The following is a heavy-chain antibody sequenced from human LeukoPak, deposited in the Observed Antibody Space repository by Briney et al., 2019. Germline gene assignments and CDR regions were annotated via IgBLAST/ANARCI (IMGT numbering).Heavy chain of an antibody. D-gene: IGHD6-19*01. CDR2: TSSSDAGT. V-gene: IGHV3-23*01. J-gene: IGHJ4*02. Sequence: QPGGSLRLSCAASGFALSSYAMSWVRQAPGKGLEWVSATSSSDAGTYHAESVRGRFTISRDNSKNTLYLQMNSLRAEDTAVYYCAKIAVAGTGGFDYWGQGTLVTVSS. CDR1: GFALSSYA. CDR3: AKIAVAGTGGFDY.